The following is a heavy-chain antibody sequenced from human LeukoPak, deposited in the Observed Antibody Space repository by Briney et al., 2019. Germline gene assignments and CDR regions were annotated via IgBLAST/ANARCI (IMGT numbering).Heavy chain of an antibody. D-gene: IGHD1-14*01. CDR1: GFTFSSYA. J-gene: IGHJ4*02. CDR3: VKDNPLDY. V-gene: IGHV3-30*04. CDR2: IRYDGTSE. Sequence: GRSLRLSCAASGFTFSSYAMHWVRQAPGKGLDWVAFIRYDGTSEYYADSVKGRFTISRDNSKNTLFLQMNSLRPEDTAVYYCVKDNPLDYWGQGTLVIVSS.